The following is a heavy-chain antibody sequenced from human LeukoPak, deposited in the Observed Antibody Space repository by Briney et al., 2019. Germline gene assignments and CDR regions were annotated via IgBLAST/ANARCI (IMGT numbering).Heavy chain of an antibody. CDR3: ATVPTSIAVAGTGEYYFDY. Sequence: ASVKVSCKVSGYTLTELSMHWVRQAPGKGLEWMGGFGPEDGETIYAQKFQGRVTMTEDTSTDTAYMELSSLRSEDTAVYYCATVPTSIAVAGTGEYYFDYWGQGTLVTVSS. D-gene: IGHD6-19*01. J-gene: IGHJ4*02. V-gene: IGHV1-24*01. CDR2: FGPEDGET. CDR1: GYTLTELS.